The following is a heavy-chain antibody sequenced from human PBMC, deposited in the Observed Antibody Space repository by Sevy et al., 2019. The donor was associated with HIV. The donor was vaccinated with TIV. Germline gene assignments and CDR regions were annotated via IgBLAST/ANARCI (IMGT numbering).Heavy chain of an antibody. V-gene: IGHV1-8*01. J-gene: IGHJ6*02. CDR3: AGDYSSSLNYYYYYGMDV. D-gene: IGHD6-13*01. CDR2: MNPNSGNT. CDR1: GYTFTSYD. Sequence: ASVKVSCKASGYTFTSYDINWVRQATGQGLEWMGWMNPNSGNTGYAQKFKGRVTMTRNTSIRTAYMELSSLGSEDTAVYYWAGDYSSSLNYYYYYGMDVWGQGTTVTVSS.